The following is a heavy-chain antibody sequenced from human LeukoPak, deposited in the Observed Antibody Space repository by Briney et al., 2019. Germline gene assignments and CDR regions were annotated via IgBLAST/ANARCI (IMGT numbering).Heavy chain of an antibody. CDR3: AKGWDSSSWTIDY. V-gene: IGHV3-21*01. CDR2: ISSSSSYI. Sequence: PGGSLRLSCAASGFTFSSYSMNWVRQAPGKGLEWVSSISSSSSYIYYADSVKGRFTISRDNAKNSLYLQMNSLRAEDTAVYYCAKGWDSSSWTIDYWGQGTLVTVSS. J-gene: IGHJ4*02. D-gene: IGHD6-13*01. CDR1: GFTFSSYS.